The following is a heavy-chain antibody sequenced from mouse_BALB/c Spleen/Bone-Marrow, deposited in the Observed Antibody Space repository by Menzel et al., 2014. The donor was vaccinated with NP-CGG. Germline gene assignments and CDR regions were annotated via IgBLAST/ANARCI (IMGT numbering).Heavy chain of an antibody. CDR3: ASDWAYYFDY. CDR1: GFTFSSFG. Sequence: DVKLVGSGGGLVQPGGSRKLSCAASGFTFSSFGMHWVRQAPEKGLEWVAYISSGSSTIHYADTVKGRFTISRDNPKNTLFLQMTSLRSEDTAMYYCASDWAYYFDYWGQGTTLTVSS. D-gene: IGHD4-1*01. J-gene: IGHJ2*01. CDR2: ISSGSSTI. V-gene: IGHV5-17*02.